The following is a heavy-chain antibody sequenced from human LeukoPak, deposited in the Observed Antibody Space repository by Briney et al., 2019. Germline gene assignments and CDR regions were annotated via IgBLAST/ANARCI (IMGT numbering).Heavy chain of an antibody. CDR1: GITFSSYT. D-gene: IGHD2-15*01. V-gene: IGHV3-21*01. Sequence: GGSLRLSCASSGITFSSYTMNWVRQSPGKGLEWVSSISTSGNYIYYADSVKGRFTISRDNAKNSVYLQMDSLRAEDTAVYYCARDYYCSGGSCYSPDYDYWGQGTQVTVSS. CDR2: ISTSGNYI. J-gene: IGHJ4*02. CDR3: ARDYYCSGGSCYSPDYDY.